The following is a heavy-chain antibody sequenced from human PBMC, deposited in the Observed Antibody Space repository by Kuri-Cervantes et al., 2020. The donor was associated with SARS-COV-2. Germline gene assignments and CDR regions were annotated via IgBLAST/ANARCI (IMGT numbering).Heavy chain of an antibody. D-gene: IGHD6-19*01. CDR3: ARESGSSGWYGFDY. Sequence: ASVKVSCKASDYTFTSYGISWVRQAPGQGLEWMGWISAYNGNTNYAQKLQGRVTMTTDTPTSTAYMELRSLRSDDTAVYYCARESGSSGWYGFDYWGQGTLVTVSS. CDR1: DYTFTSYG. J-gene: IGHJ4*02. CDR2: ISAYNGNT. V-gene: IGHV1-18*04.